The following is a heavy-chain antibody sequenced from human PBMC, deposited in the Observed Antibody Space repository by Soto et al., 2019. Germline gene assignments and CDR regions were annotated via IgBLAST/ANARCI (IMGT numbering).Heavy chain of an antibody. D-gene: IGHD2-8*01. Sequence: SETLSLTCSVSGGSISHYYWSWIRQSPGKGLEWIGYAYYSGSTDYNPSLKSRVTMSVDTSKNQVSLKLNSVTTADTAVYYCARDRSTYGGGGTGEVKENWFDPWGPGTLVTVSS. CDR1: GGSISHYY. J-gene: IGHJ5*02. CDR3: ARDRSTYGGGGTGEVKENWFDP. V-gene: IGHV4-59*01. CDR2: AYYSGST.